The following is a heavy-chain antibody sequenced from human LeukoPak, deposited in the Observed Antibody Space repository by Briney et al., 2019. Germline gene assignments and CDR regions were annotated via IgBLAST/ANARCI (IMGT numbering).Heavy chain of an antibody. CDR3: TRPLRGSGSYPFDH. V-gene: IGHV3-49*04. CDR2: IRRKVDGATT. D-gene: IGHD3-10*01. Sequence: GGSLRLSCTVSGYTFGDYGLAWVRQAPGKSLEWVGFIRRKVDGATTEYAASVKGRFTISRDDSKRIAYLQMNSLRTEDTAVYYCTRPLRGSGSYPFDHWGRGTRVTVSS. J-gene: IGHJ4*02. CDR1: GYTFGDYG.